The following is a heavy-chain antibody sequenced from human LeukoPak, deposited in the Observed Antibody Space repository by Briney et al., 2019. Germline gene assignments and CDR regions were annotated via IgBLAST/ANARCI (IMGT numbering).Heavy chain of an antibody. V-gene: IGHV3-11*01. CDR1: GFIFSDYY. D-gene: IGHD1-26*01. J-gene: IGHJ4*02. CDR3: ARGFGWELRHDI. CDR2: ISSSGSSI. Sequence: GGSLRLSCAASGFIFSDYYMTWIRQAPGKGLEWVSYISSSGSSIDYADSVKGRFTISRDNAKNSLFVQVNSLRAEDTAVYYCARGFGWELRHDIWGQGTLVTVSS.